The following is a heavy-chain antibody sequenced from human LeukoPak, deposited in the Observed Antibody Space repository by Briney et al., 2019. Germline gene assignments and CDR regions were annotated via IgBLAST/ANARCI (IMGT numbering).Heavy chain of an antibody. J-gene: IGHJ4*02. V-gene: IGHV3-30-3*01. CDR1: GFTFSSYA. D-gene: IGHD4-17*01. CDR3: ARENYGDPYFDY. Sequence: GGTLRLSCAASGFTFSSYAMHWVRQAPGKGLEWVAVISYDGSNKYYADSVKGRFTISRDNSKNTLYLQMNSLRAEDTAVYYCARENYGDPYFDYWGQGTLVTVSS. CDR2: ISYDGSNK.